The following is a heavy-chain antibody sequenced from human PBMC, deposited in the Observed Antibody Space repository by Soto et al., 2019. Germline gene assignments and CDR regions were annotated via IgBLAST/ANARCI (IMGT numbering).Heavy chain of an antibody. J-gene: IGHJ5*02. V-gene: IGHV5-51*01. CDR2: IYPGDSDT. CDR1: GYSFTSYW. Sequence: LGESLKISCKGSGYSFTSYWIGWVRQMPGKGLEWMGIIYPGDSDTRYSPSFQGQVTISADKSISTAHLQWSSLKASDTAMYYCARCTLSYYDILTGYYTPGWFDPWGQGTLVTVSS. D-gene: IGHD3-9*01. CDR3: ARCTLSYYDILTGYYTPGWFDP.